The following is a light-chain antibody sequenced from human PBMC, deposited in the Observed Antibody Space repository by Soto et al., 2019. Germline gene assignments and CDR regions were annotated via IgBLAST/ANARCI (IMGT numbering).Light chain of an antibody. J-gene: IGKJ4*01. CDR2: GAS. V-gene: IGKV3-15*01. CDR1: QSVSSN. Sequence: EIVMTQSPATLSVSPGERATLSCRASQSVSSNLAWYQQKPGQAPRLLIYGASTRATGIPARFSGSGSGTEFTLTMSSLPSEDFAVYYCQQYNNWPLTFGGGTKVEIK. CDR3: QQYNNWPLT.